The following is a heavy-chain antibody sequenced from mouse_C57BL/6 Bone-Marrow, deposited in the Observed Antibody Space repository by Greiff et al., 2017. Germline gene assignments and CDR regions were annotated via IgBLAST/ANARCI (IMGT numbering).Heavy chain of an antibody. CDR1: GYSFTGYF. Sequence: VQLQQSGPELVKPGDSVKISCKASGYSFTGYFMNWVMQSHGKSLEWIGRINPYNGDTFYNQKFKGKATLTVDKSSSTAHMELRSLTSEDSAVYYCARSGGYSPYWYFCVWGTGNTVTISS. D-gene: IGHD2-3*01. J-gene: IGHJ1*03. CDR2: INPYNGDT. V-gene: IGHV1-20*01. CDR3: ARSGGYSPYWYFCV.